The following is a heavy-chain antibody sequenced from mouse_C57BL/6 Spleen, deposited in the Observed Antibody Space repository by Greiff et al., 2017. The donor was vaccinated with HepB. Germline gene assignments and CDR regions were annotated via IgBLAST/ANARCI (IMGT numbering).Heavy chain of an antibody. CDR3: ARGGGYLYYFDY. V-gene: IGHV1-22*01. J-gene: IGHJ2*01. CDR1: GYTFTDYN. Sequence: EVQLQQSGPELVKPGASVKMSCKASGYTFTDYNMYWVKQSHGKSLEWIGYINPNNGGTSYNQKFKGKATLTVNKSSSTAYMELRSLTSEDSAVYYCARGGGYLYYFDYWGQGTTLTVSS. CDR2: INPNNGGT. D-gene: IGHD5-1-1*01.